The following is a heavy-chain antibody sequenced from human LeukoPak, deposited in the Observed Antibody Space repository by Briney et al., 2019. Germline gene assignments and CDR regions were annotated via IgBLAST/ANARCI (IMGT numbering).Heavy chain of an antibody. J-gene: IGHJ4*02. CDR2: IYYSGST. CDR1: GDSINSAAYY. V-gene: IGHV4-31*03. CDR3: ARDNDFWSGYYSFDF. Sequence: SETLSLTCTVSGDSINSAAYYWSWIRQHPGKGLEWIGYIYYSGSTSYNPSLQSRVTISIDTSKNQFSLKLSSVTAADTAVYYCARDNDFWSGYYSFDFWGRGTLVTVSS. D-gene: IGHD3-3*01.